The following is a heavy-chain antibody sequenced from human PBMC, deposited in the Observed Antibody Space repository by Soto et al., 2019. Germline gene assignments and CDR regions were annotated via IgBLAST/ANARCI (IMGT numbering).Heavy chain of an antibody. CDR3: AIDASTDDKEWETVEY. CDR1: GFTFSNSA. Sequence: QVQLVESGGGVVQPGRSLRLSCGASGFTFSNSAMHWVRQAPGKGLEWVAVIACAGTSTYYAESVKSRFTISRDKSNEACYLQLHRPRSEETAVYHCAIDASTDDKEWETVEYWGQGTLVTVSS. D-gene: IGHD2-8*01. CDR2: IACAGTST. V-gene: IGHV3-30-3*01. J-gene: IGHJ4*02.